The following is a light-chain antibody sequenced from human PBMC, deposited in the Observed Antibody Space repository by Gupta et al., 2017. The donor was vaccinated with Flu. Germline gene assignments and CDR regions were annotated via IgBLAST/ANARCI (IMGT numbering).Light chain of an antibody. J-gene: IGLJ2*01. CDR3: QSSDSSLRVA. Sequence: NFMLTQPHSVSGSPGQTVIISCTRSSGSIANNYVQWYQQRPGSPPIAVIYEDDQRPSGVPGRFSASIDRSSNTASLIISGLQTEDEAAYYCQSSDSSLRVAFGGGTKLTVL. V-gene: IGLV6-57*01. CDR2: EDD. CDR1: SGSIANNY.